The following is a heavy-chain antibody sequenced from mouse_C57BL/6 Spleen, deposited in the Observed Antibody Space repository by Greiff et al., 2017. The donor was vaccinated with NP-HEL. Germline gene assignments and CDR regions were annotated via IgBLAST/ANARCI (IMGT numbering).Heavy chain of an antibody. CDR1: GFTFSSYG. D-gene: IGHD2-4*01. V-gene: IGHV5-6*01. CDR3: ARQERSYDYGGLFAY. CDR2: ISSGGSYT. J-gene: IGHJ3*01. Sequence: EVKLVESGGDLVKPGGSLKLSCAASGFTFSSYGMSWVRQTPDKRLEWVATISSGGSYTYYPDSVKGRFTISRDNAKNTLYLQMSSLKAEDTAMYYCARQERSYDYGGLFAYWGQGTLVTVSA.